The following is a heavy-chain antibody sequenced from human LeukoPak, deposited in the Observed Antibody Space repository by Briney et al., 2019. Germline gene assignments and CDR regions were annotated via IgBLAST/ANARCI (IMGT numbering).Heavy chain of an antibody. J-gene: IGHJ4*02. Sequence: PSETLSLTCTVSGGSISSYYWSWLRQPPGKGLEWIGYIYYSGSTNYNPSLKSRVTISVDTSKNQFSLKLSSVTAADTAVYYCARAGGYSSGYAYWGQGTLVTVSS. CDR3: ARAGGYSSGYAY. V-gene: IGHV4-59*01. D-gene: IGHD3-22*01. CDR2: IYYSGST. CDR1: GGSISSYY.